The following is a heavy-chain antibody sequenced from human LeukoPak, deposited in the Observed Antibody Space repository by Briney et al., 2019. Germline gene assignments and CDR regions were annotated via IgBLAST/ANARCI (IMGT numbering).Heavy chain of an antibody. CDR3: ARTPRGRDGYNSLDFDY. V-gene: IGHV3-23*01. D-gene: IGHD5-24*01. J-gene: IGHJ4*02. Sequence: GGSLRLSCAASGFTFSSYEMNWVRQAPGKGLEWVSDISGSRDSTNYADSVKGRFTISRDNSKNTLYLQMNSLRAEDTAVYYCARTPRGRDGYNSLDFDYWGQGTLVTVSS. CDR1: GFTFSSYE. CDR2: ISGSRDST.